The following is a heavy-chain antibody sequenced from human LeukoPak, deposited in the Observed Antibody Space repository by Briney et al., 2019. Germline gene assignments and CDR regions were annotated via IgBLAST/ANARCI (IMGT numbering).Heavy chain of an antibody. CDR1: GFTFNSYG. CDR3: AKVVDTATLHGAFDI. J-gene: IGHJ3*02. CDR2: IAVDGSYK. Sequence: SGGSLRHSCAASGFTFNSYGMHCVGPAPGKGLEWVVVIAVDGSYKYYVDSESGRFTICRDNSKNRLYLQMNSLRAEDAAVYYCAKVVDTATLHGAFDIGGQGTMVPVSS. V-gene: IGHV3-30*18. D-gene: IGHD5-18*01.